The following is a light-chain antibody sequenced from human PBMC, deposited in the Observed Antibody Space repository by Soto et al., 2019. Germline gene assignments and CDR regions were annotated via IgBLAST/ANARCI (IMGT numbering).Light chain of an antibody. V-gene: IGLV3-21*02. CDR3: QVWDSSVLHHV. J-gene: IGLJ1*01. CDR2: DDD. CDR1: NIGSKN. Sequence: ELTQSPSVSLAPGQTAMITCGVNNIGSKNVHWFQQRPGQAPVLVVFDDDDRPSGIPDRFSGSNSGNTATLTISRVEAGDEADYYCQVWDSSVLHHVFGTGTKVTVL.